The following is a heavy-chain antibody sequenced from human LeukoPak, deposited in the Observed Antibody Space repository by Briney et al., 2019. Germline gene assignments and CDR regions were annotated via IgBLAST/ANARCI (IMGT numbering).Heavy chain of an antibody. CDR1: GYTFTSYG. CDR2: ISAYNGNT. Sequence: GASVKVSCKASGYTFTSYGISWVRQAPGQGLEWMGWISAYNGNTNYAQKLQGRVTMTTDTSTSTAYMELRSLRSDDTAVYYCARDGPYDSSGYSFDYWGQGTLVTVSS. D-gene: IGHD3-22*01. J-gene: IGHJ4*02. V-gene: IGHV1-18*01. CDR3: ARDGPYDSSGYSFDY.